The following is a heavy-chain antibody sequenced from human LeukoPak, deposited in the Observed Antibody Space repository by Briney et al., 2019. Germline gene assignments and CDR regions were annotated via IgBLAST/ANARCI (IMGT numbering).Heavy chain of an antibody. D-gene: IGHD2-15*01. CDR2: INHRGSS. Sequence: SETLSLTCAVYGESFSAYFWNWIRQAPGKPLEYIGEINHRGSSHYNPSLKTRVTLSVDTSKKQFSLKSTSVTAADTAVYFCARGSSFDGYCSAGACDAGYYDSWGQGTPVTVSS. J-gene: IGHJ4*02. CDR1: GESFSAYF. CDR3: ARGSSFDGYCSAGACDAGYYDS. V-gene: IGHV4-34*01.